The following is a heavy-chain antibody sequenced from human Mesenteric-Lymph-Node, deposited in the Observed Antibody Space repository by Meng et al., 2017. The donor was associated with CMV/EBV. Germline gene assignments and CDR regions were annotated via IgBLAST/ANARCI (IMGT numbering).Heavy chain of an antibody. J-gene: IGHJ6*02. V-gene: IGHV4-39*07. D-gene: IGHD4-17*01. CDR1: GGSISTTTYY. Sequence: SETLSLTCTVSGGSISTTTYYWGWIRQPPGKGLEWIGSIYYSGSTYYNPSLKSRVTISVDTSKNQFSLKLSSVTAADTAVYSCAVHTPYGVHYGMDVWGQGTTVTVSS. CDR2: IYYSGST. CDR3: AVHTPYGVHYGMDV.